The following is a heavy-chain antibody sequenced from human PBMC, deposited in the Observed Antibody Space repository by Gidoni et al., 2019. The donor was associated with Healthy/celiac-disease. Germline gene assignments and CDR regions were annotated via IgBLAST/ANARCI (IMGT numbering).Heavy chain of an antibody. CDR3: ARVPEGWELREGYFDY. V-gene: IGHV3-21*01. CDR1: GFTFSSHS. Sequence: EVQLVESGGGLVKPGGSRRLSGAASGFTFSSHSMNWVRQAPGKGLEGVSSISSSSSYIYYADSVKGRFTISRDNAKNSLYLQMNSLRAEDTAVYYCARVPEGWELREGYFDYWGQGTLVTVSS. J-gene: IGHJ4*02. CDR2: ISSSSSYI. D-gene: IGHD1-26*01.